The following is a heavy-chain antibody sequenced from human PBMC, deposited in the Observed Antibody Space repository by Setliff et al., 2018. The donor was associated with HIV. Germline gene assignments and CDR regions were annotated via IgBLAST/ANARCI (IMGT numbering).Heavy chain of an antibody. CDR1: GYTFTSYG. V-gene: IGHV1-18*01. J-gene: IGHJ4*02. D-gene: IGHD6-6*01. Sequence: ASVKVSCKASGYTFTSYGINWVRQAPGQGLEWMGWISANGGGTNYAQKLQGRVTMTTDTSTSTAYMELRSLRSDDTAVYYCARDNVQQLGGYWGQGSLVTVSS. CDR3: ARDNVQQLGGY. CDR2: ISANGGGT.